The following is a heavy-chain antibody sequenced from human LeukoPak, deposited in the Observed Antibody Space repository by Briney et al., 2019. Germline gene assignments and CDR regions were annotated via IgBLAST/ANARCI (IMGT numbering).Heavy chain of an antibody. CDR3: ARDLEDSSGWYPIDY. V-gene: IGHV1-2*02. Sequence: ASVKVSCKASGYTFTGYYMHWVRQAPGRGLEWMGWINPNSGGTNYAQKFQGRVTMTRDTSISTAYMELSRLRSDDTAVYYCARDLEDSSGWYPIDYWGQGTLVTVSS. CDR1: GYTFTGYY. J-gene: IGHJ4*02. D-gene: IGHD6-19*01. CDR2: INPNSGGT.